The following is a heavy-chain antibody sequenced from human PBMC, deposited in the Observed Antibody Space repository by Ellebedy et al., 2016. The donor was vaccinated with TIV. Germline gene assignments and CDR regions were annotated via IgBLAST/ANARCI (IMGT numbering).Heavy chain of an antibody. J-gene: IGHJ6*02. CDR1: GYTFTSYG. V-gene: IGHV1-18*01. D-gene: IGHD5-18*01. CDR3: ARAWDTGMAPNYYYGMDV. Sequence: AASVKVSCKASGYTFTSYGISWVRQAPGQGLEWMGWISAYNGNTNYAQKFQGRVTMTRNTSISTAYMELSSLRSEDTAVYYCARAWDTGMAPNYYYGMDVWGQGTTVTVSS. CDR2: ISAYNGNT.